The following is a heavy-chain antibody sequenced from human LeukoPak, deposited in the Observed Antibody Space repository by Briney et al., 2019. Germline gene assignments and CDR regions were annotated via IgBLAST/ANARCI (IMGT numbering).Heavy chain of an antibody. J-gene: IGHJ4*02. CDR1: GYTFGNYD. V-gene: IGHV1-8*01. CDR3: ARGRGSGSGLRRLDY. D-gene: IGHD6-19*01. Sequence: ASVKVSCKASGYTFGNYDINWVRQAPGQGLEWMGWMNPNSGNTGYAQKVQGRVTMTRDTSITSAYMELSSLKSEDTAVYFCARGRGSGSGLRRLDYWGQGTLVTVSS. CDR2: MNPNSGNT.